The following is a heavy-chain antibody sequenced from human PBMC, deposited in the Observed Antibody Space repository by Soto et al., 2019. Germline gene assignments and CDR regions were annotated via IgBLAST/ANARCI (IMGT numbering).Heavy chain of an antibody. V-gene: IGHV1-69*13. CDR1: GGTFSNYA. CDR2: IMPIFGRA. CDR3: ASWLKEAGIRGNYYYGMDV. Sequence: ASVKVSCKASGGTFSNYAFSWVRQAPGQGLEWLGGIMPIFGRADYAQKFRGRVTITADESTSTAHMELSSLRSEDTAVYYCASWLKEAGIRGNYYYGMDVWGQGTTVNVSS. D-gene: IGHD6-19*01. J-gene: IGHJ6*02.